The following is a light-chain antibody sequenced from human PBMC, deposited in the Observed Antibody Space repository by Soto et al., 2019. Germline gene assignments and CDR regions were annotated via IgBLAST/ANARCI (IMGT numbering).Light chain of an antibody. J-gene: IGKJ1*01. CDR2: GTS. Sequence: EVVMTQSPDTLSVSPGERATLSCRASQSVSSRHLAWYQQKPGQAPRVXIYGTSNRETGIPDRFSGSGSGPEFSLIISRLEPEDFAVDYCQYYGSSTRTFGQGTKVDIK. V-gene: IGKV3-20*01. CDR1: QSVSSRH. CDR3: QYYGSSTRT.